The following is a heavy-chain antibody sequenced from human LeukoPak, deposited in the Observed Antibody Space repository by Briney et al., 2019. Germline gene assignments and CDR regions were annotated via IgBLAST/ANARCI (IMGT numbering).Heavy chain of an antibody. CDR1: GYTFTGYY. CDR3: ARDGLEMATIVEAFDI. J-gene: IGHJ3*02. CDR2: INPNSGGT. V-gene: IGHV1-2*02. Sequence: ASVKVSCKASGYTFTGYYMQWVRQAPGQGLEWMGWINPNSGGTNYAQKFQGRVTMTRDTSISTAYMELSGLRSDDTAVYYCARDGLEMATIVEAFDIWGQGTMVTVSS. D-gene: IGHD5-24*01.